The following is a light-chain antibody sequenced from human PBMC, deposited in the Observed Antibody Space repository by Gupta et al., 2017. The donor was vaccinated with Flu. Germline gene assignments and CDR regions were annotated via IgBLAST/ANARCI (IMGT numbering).Light chain of an antibody. CDR1: QSVRSGL. J-gene: IGKJ1*01. Sequence: GTLSLSPGERATLSCRASQSVRSGLLAWYQQKPGQAPGLLIYTTSSRATGIPDRFTGSGSGTDFTLTISRLEPEDSAVYYCQQYDDSPGTFGQGTKVEI. V-gene: IGKV3-20*01. CDR3: QQYDDSPGT. CDR2: TTS.